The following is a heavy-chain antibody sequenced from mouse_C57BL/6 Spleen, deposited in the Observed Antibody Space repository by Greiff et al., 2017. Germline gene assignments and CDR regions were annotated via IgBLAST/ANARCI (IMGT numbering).Heavy chain of an antibody. CDR3: ARWRSYYFDD. V-gene: IGHV1-80*01. CDR1: GYAFSSYW. CDR2: IYPGDGDT. J-gene: IGHJ2*01. Sequence: VKVVESGAELVKPGASVKISCKASGYAFSSYWMNWVKQRPGKGLEWIGHIYPGDGDTNYNGKCKGKATLTADQSSSTAYMQLSSLTSEDSAVYFWARWRSYYFDDWGQGTTLTVSS.